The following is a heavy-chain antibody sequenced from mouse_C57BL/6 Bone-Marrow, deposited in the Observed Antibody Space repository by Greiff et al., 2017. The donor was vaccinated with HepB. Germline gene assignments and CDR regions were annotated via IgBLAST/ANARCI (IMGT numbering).Heavy chain of an antibody. CDR2: IHPNSGST. CDR1: GYTFTSYW. Sequence: QVQLQQPGTELVKPGASVKLSCKASGYTFTSYWMHWVKQRPGQGLEWIGMIHPNSGSTNYNEKFKSKATLTVDKSSSTAYMQLSSLTSEDSAVYYCARVYGSSYGFAYWGQGTLVTVSA. V-gene: IGHV1-64*01. D-gene: IGHD1-1*01. J-gene: IGHJ3*01. CDR3: ARVYGSSYGFAY.